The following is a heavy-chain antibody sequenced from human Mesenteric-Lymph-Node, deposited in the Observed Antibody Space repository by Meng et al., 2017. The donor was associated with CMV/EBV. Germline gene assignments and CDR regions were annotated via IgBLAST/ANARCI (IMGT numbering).Heavy chain of an antibody. CDR3: AGIMTTAMRDPYAMDV. D-gene: IGHD3-16*01. J-gene: IGHJ6*02. V-gene: IGHV3-9*01. CDR1: GFTFGDYA. Sequence: GGSLRLSCAASGFTFGDYAMHWVRQTPGKGLEWVSGITWDSDVKTYADFVKGRFTISRDNAKNLLYLQMNSLRPEDTALYYCAGIMTTAMRDPYAMDVWGQGTTVTVSS. CDR2: ITWDSDVK.